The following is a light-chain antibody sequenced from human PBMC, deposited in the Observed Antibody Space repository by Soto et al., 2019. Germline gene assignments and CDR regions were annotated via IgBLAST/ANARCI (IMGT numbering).Light chain of an antibody. J-gene: IGLJ1*01. CDR2: DVS. CDR3: SSYTSSSTLYV. Sequence: QSVLTQPASVSGSYGQSITISCTGTSSDVGGYNYVTWYQQHPGKAPKLMIYDVSNRPSGVSNRFSGSKSGNTASLTISGLQAEDEADYYCSSYTSSSTLYVFGTGTKVTV. V-gene: IGLV2-14*01. CDR1: SSDVGGYNY.